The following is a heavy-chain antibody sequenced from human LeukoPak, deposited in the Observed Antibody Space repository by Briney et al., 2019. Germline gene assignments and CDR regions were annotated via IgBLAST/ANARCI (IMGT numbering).Heavy chain of an antibody. V-gene: IGHV3-33*01. CDR2: IWYDGSNK. CDR1: GFTFSSYG. CDR3: ARDRGGDFDIDY. J-gene: IGHJ4*02. Sequence: SGRSLRLSCAASGFTFSSYGMHWVRQAPGKGLEWVAVIWYDGSNKYYADSVKGRFTISRDNSKNTLYLQMNSLRAEDTAVYYCARDRGGDFDIDYWGQGTLVTVSS. D-gene: IGHD4-17*01.